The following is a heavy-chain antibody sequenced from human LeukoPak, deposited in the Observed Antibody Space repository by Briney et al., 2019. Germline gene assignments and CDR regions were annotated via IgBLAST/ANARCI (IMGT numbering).Heavy chain of an antibody. CDR2: IYYSGST. V-gene: IGHV4-59*01. Sequence: SETLSLTCTVSGGSISSYYWSWIRQPPGKGLEWIGYIYYSGSTNYNPSLKNRVTISVDTSKIQFSLELSSVTAADTAVYYCARDFTIFGVVPGADDYWGQGTLVTVSS. J-gene: IGHJ4*02. CDR3: ARDFTIFGVVPGADDY. CDR1: GGSISSYY. D-gene: IGHD3-3*01.